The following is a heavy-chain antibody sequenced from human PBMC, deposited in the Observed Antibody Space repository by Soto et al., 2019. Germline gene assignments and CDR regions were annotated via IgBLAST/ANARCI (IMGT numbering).Heavy chain of an antibody. CDR2: IIPIFGTA. V-gene: IGHV1-69*06. J-gene: IGHJ6*02. D-gene: IGHD2-2*01. Sequence: QVQLVQSGAEVKKPGSSVKVSCKASGGTFSSYAISWVRQAPGQGLEWMGGIIPIFGTANYAQKFQGRVTITADKSTSTAYMELSSLRSEDTAVYYCARDPSIVVGPAAALAMDVWGQGTTVTVSS. CDR3: ARDPSIVVGPAAALAMDV. CDR1: GGTFSSYA.